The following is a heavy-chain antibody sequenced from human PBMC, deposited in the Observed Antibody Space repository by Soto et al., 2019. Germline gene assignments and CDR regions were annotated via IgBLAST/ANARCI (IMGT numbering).Heavy chain of an antibody. J-gene: IGHJ4*01. CDR1: GFTFSSYA. D-gene: IGHD1-26*01. CDR2: ISGSAGST. Sequence: EVQLLESGGGLVQPGGSLRLSCAASGFTFSSYAMSWVRRAPGKGLEWVSAISGSAGSTYYADSVKGRFTISRDNSKDTLYRQMNSLRAEDPAVYYCAKNLSVGDAFDHWCQGTLVPVS. CDR3: AKNLSVGDAFDH. V-gene: IGHV3-23*01.